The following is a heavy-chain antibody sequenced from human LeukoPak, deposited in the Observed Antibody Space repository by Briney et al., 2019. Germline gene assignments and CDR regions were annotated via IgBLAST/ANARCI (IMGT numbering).Heavy chain of an antibody. J-gene: IGHJ4*02. D-gene: IGHD3-3*01. CDR1: GFTFTNAW. CDR2: IKSKTDGGTT. V-gene: IGHV3-15*01. CDR3: TKGGYYDFWSGYYTGYYFDY. Sequence: GGSLRLSCVDSGFTFTNAWMSWVRQAPGKGLEWIGRIKSKTDGGTTDYAAPVKGRFTISRDDSKNTLYLQMNSLKTEDTAVYYCTKGGYYDFWSGYYTGYYFDYWGQGTLVTVSS.